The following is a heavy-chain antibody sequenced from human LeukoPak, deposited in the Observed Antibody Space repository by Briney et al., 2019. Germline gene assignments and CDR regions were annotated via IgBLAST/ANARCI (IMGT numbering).Heavy chain of an antibody. CDR3: ARQTKSSIAARHPYYFDY. CDR2: IYYSGST. CDR1: GGSFSGYY. J-gene: IGHJ4*02. V-gene: IGHV4-34*01. D-gene: IGHD6-6*01. Sequence: SETLSLTCAVYGGSFSGYYWTWIRQSPGKGLEWIGSIYYSGSTYYNPSLKSRVTISVDTSKNQFSLKLSSVTAADTAVYYCARQTKSSIAARHPYYFDYWGQGTLVTVSS.